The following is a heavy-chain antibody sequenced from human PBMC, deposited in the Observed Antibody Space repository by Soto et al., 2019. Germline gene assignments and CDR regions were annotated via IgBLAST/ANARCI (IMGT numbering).Heavy chain of an antibody. CDR1: GFTFDDYA. D-gene: IGHD6-19*01. CDR2: ISWNSGSI. CDR3: ANDRGLVLSFYFDS. V-gene: IGHV3-9*01. Sequence: EVQLVESGGGLVQPGRSLRLSCAASGFTFDDYAMHWVRQAPGKGLEWVSGISWNSGSIGYADSVKGRFTISRDNAKNSLYLQLISLRAEDTALSYCANDRGLVLSFYFDSWGQVTLVTVSS. J-gene: IGHJ4*02.